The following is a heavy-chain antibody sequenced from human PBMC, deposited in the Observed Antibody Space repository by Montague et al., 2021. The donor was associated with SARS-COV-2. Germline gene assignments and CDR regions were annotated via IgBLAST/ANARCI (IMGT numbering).Heavy chain of an antibody. V-gene: IGHV4-59*02. J-gene: IGHJ5*02. CDR1: GGSVSPYY. CDR3: ARDQGLRGWFDP. D-gene: IGHD2-21*01. Sequence: SETLSLTCTVSGGSVSPYYWSWLRQPPGKGLEWIGFLYFSGSATTYNPSLKSRVTIPIDTSKHQFSLNLTAVTAAATAVYFCARDQGLRGWFDPWGQGTLVAVSS. CDR2: LYFSGSAT.